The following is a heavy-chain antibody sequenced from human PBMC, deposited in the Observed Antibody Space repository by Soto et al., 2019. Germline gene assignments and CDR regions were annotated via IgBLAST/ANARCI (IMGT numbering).Heavy chain of an antibody. CDR1: GGSISSYY. CDR3: ARGSSPGY. D-gene: IGHD6-13*01. J-gene: IGHJ4*02. CDR2: IYYSGST. Sequence: QVQLQESGPGLVQPSETLSLTCTVSGGSISSYYWSWIRQPPGKGLEWIGYIYYSGSTNYNPSLKSRVTISVDTSKNQFSLKLSSVTAADTAVYYCARGSSPGYWGQGTLVTVSS. V-gene: IGHV4-59*01.